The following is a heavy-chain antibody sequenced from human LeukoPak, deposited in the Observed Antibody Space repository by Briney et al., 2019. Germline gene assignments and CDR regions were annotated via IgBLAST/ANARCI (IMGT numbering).Heavy chain of an antibody. Sequence: SQTLSFTCTVSGGSISSGGYYWSWIRQHPGKGLEWIGYIYYSGSTYYNPSLKSRVTISVDTSKNQFSLKLSSVTAADTAVYYCARGTNFWSGLLTYWGQGTLVTVSS. D-gene: IGHD3-3*01. V-gene: IGHV4-31*03. CDR3: ARGTNFWSGLLTY. J-gene: IGHJ4*02. CDR2: IYYSGST. CDR1: GGSISSGGYY.